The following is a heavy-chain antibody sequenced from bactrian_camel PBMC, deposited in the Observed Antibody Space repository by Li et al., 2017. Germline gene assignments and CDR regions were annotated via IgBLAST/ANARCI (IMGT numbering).Heavy chain of an antibody. CDR3: AKGPGRSSWYDY. Sequence: HVQLVESGGGLVQPGGSLRLSCAASGFTFSNLFMYWVRQAPGMGLEWVSAIDHGGGSAYYAESVKGRFTISRDNAKNTMYLELNSLKTEDMGMYYCAKGPGRSSWYDYWGQGTQVTVS. J-gene: IGHJ4*01. CDR1: GFTFSNLF. CDR2: IDHGGGSA. V-gene: IGHV3S1*01. D-gene: IGHD6*01.